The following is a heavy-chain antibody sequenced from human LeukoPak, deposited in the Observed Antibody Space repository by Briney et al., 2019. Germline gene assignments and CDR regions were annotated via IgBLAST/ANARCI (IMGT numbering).Heavy chain of an antibody. CDR2: ISGSGDST. CDR3: ARSFRSTSLDY. D-gene: IGHD2-2*01. Sequence: GGSLRLSCAASGFTFSSYEMNWVRQAPGKGLEWVSVISGSGDSTYYADSVKGRFTISRDNSRNTLYLQMNSLRAGDTAVYYCARSFRSTSLDYWGQGTLVTVSS. J-gene: IGHJ4*02. V-gene: IGHV3-23*01. CDR1: GFTFSSYE.